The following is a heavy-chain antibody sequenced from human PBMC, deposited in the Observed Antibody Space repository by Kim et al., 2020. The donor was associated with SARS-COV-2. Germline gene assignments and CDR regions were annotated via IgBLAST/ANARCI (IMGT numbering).Heavy chain of an antibody. Sequence: GGSLRLSCAASGFTFSSYAMSWVRQAPGKGLEWVSAISGSGGSTYYADSVKGRFTISRDNSKNTLYLQMNSLRAEDTAVYYCAKDPGTFSCRGVIVIGAFVYWGPGTLVTASS. V-gene: IGHV3-23*01. CDR3: AKDPGTFSCRGVIVIGAFVY. CDR2: ISGSGGST. D-gene: IGHD3-16*02. J-gene: IGHJ4*02. CDR1: GFTFSSYA.